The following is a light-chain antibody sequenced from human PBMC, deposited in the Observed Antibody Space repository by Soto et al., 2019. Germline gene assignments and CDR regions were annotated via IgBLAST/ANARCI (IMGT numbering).Light chain of an antibody. J-gene: IGLJ1*01. Sequence: QSALTQPASVSGSPGQSIAISCTGTSSDVGGYDYVSWYQQQPDKAPKLMIYEVTQRPSGVSNRFSGSKSGNTASLTISGLQAEDKADYYCSSHTSGSTRVFGTGTKLTVL. CDR1: SSDVGGYDY. CDR2: EVT. V-gene: IGLV2-14*01. CDR3: SSHTSGSTRV.